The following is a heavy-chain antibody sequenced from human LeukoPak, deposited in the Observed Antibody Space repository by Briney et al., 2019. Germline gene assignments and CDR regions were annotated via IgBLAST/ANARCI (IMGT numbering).Heavy chain of an antibody. Sequence: PGGSLRLSCAASGFTFSSYSMNWVRQAPGKGLEWVASISSSSSYIYYADSVKGRFTISRDNAKNSLYLQMNSLRAEDTAVYYCAIITFAGVIVQPFDYWGQGILVTVSS. V-gene: IGHV3-21*01. CDR1: GFTFSSYS. CDR3: AIITFAGVIVQPFDY. CDR2: ISSSSSYI. J-gene: IGHJ4*02. D-gene: IGHD3-16*02.